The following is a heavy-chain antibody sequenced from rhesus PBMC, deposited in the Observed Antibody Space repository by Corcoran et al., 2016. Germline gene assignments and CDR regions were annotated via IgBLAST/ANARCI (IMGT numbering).Heavy chain of an antibody. CDR1: GGSFSGYY. CDR3: ARGYPYSGSPPPGFDV. D-gene: IGHD6-25*01. Sequence: QVQLQESGPGLVKPSETLSLTCAVSGGSFSGYYWGWPRQPPGKGLGWIGYISGSSGSTDYHPSLKSRVTISTDTSKNQFSLKLSSVTAADTALYYCARGYPYSGSPPPGFDVWGPGVLVTVSS. J-gene: IGHJ5-1*01. CDR2: ISGSSGST. V-gene: IGHV4-165*01.